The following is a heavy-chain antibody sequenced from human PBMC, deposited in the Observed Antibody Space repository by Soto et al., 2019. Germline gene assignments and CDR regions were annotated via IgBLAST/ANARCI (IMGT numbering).Heavy chain of an antibody. CDR3: ARARITMVREVIKYNMDV. D-gene: IGHD3-10*01. CDR2: IYNSGST. V-gene: IGHV4-59*01. CDR1: AGSISTYY. J-gene: IGHJ6*02. Sequence: KASETLSLTCTVSAGSISTYYWSWIRRPPGKGLEWIGYIYNSGSTHSNPSLQSRVTISVDTSKNQFSLKLSSVTAADTAIYYCARARITMVREVIKYNMDVWGQGTTVTVS.